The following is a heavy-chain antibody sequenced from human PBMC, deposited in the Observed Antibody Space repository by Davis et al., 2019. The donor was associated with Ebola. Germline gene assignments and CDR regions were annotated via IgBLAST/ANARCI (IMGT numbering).Heavy chain of an antibody. D-gene: IGHD3-3*01. CDR1: AFTVSSNH. Sequence: LRPSCPASAFTVSSNHMSWVRQLPGKGLEWIGYIHYSGSTNYNPSLKSRVTISVDTSKNQFPLKLSSVTAADTAVYYCARGAGRFSSYYGMDVWGQGTTVTVSS. CDR2: IHYSGST. J-gene: IGHJ6*02. CDR3: ARGAGRFSSYYGMDV. V-gene: IGHV4-59*02.